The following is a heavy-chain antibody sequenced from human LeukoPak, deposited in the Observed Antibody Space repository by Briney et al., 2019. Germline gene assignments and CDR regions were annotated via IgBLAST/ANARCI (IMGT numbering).Heavy chain of an antibody. Sequence: SETLSLTCTVSGGSISSSSYYWGWIRQPPGKGLEWIGRIYYSGSTYYNPSLKSRVTISVDTSKNQFSLKLSSVTAADTAVYYCARFLIYGSGSYYVDYWGQGTLVTVSS. J-gene: IGHJ4*02. V-gene: IGHV4-39*01. CDR1: GGSISSSSYY. CDR2: IYYSGST. D-gene: IGHD3-10*01. CDR3: ARFLIYGSGSYYVDY.